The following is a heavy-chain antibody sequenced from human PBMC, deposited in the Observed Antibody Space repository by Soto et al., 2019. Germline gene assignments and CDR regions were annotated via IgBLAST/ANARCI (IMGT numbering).Heavy chain of an antibody. J-gene: IGHJ4*02. CDR3: ARVRDCSSTSCYLSDGSFDY. CDR2: IYYSGST. Sequence: PSETLSLTCTVSGGSISSYYWSWIRQPPGKGLEWIGYIYYSGSTNYNPSLKSRVTISVDTSKNQFSLKLSSVTAADTAVYYCARVRDCSSTSCYLSDGSFDYWGQGTLVTVSS. V-gene: IGHV4-59*01. D-gene: IGHD2-2*01. CDR1: GGSISSYY.